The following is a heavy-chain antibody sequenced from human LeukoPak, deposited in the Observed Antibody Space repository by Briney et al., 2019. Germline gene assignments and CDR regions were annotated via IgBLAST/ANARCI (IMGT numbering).Heavy chain of an antibody. Sequence: RGSLRLSCAASGFTFSSYAMRWVRQAPGKGLEWVAVISYDGSNKYYADSVKGRFTISRDNSKNTLYLQMNSLRAEDTAVYYCARDYGEVTAIGYWGQGTLVTVSS. CDR2: ISYDGSNK. D-gene: IGHD2-21*02. V-gene: IGHV3-30*01. J-gene: IGHJ4*02. CDR3: ARDYGEVTAIGY. CDR1: GFTFSSYA.